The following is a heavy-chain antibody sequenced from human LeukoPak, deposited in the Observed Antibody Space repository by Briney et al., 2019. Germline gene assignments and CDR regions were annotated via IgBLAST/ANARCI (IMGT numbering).Heavy chain of an antibody. J-gene: IGHJ4*02. CDR2: IYHSGTT. V-gene: IGHV4-59*01. Sequence: SETLSLTCNVSGGSINHFYWSWLRQPPGKGREWVGYIYHSGTTKYSTSPKSRVTMPLEQSKSQFSLKLNSVTGADPAVYYFSREKRVVAAPLFDSGGEGTLLTLS. CDR1: GGSINHFY. CDR3: SREKRVVAAPLFDS. D-gene: IGHD2-15*01.